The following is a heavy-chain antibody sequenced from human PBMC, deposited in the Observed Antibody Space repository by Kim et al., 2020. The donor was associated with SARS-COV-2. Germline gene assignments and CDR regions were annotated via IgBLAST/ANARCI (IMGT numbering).Heavy chain of an antibody. Sequence: ALKRRVTIAVATSKNQFSLRLSSVTAADTAVYYCARHSSPFMTLVTTPFDYWGQGTLVTVSS. CDR3: ARHSSPFMTLVTTPFDY. J-gene: IGHJ4*02. D-gene: IGHD4-17*01. V-gene: IGHV4-39*01.